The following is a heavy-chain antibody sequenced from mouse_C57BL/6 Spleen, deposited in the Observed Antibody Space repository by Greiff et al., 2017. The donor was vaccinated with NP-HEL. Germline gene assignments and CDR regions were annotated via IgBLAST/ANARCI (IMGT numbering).Heavy chain of an antibody. J-gene: IGHJ1*03. CDR3: ARMRLSDNYFDV. V-gene: IGHV1-4*01. CDR1: GYTFTSYT. CDR2: INPSSGYT. Sequence: VQLVESGAELARPGASVKMSCKASGYTFTSYTMHWVKQRPGQGLEWIGYINPSSGYTKYNQKFKDKATLTADKSSSTAYMQLSSLTSEDSAVYYCARMRLSDNYFDVWGTGTTVTVSS. D-gene: IGHD3-3*01.